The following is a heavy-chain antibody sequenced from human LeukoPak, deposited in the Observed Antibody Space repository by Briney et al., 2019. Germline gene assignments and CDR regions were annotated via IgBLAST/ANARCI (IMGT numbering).Heavy chain of an antibody. CDR2: INPNSGGT. Sequence: ASVKVSCKASGYTFTGYYMHWVRQAPGQGLEWMGRINPNSGGTNYAQKFQGRVTMTRDTSISTAYMELSRLRSDDTAVYYCARKPMYTVLANFDYWGQGTLVTVSS. V-gene: IGHV1-2*06. CDR3: ARKPMYTVLANFDY. CDR1: GYTFTGYY. D-gene: IGHD2/OR15-2a*01. J-gene: IGHJ4*02.